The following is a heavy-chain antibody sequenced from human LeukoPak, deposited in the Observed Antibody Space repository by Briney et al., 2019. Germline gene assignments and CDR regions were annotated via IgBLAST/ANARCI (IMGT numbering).Heavy chain of an antibody. V-gene: IGHV3-20*04. CDR3: TRGPDARGPNGPSWFDP. J-gene: IGHJ5*02. D-gene: IGHD2-8*01. CDR2: INWDGEST. CDR1: GFSFDDYG. Sequence: GGSLRLSCVASGFSFDDYGMHWVRQTPGKRIEWVSGINWDGESTVYADSVKGRFTISRDNAENSLFLQMNSLRAEDTALYYCTRGPDARGPNGPSWFDPWGQGTLVTVSS.